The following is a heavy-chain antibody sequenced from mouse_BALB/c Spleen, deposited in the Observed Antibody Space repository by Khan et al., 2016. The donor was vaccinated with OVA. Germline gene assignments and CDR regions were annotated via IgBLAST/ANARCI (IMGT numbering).Heavy chain of an antibody. J-gene: IGHJ2*01. Sequence: EVELVESGGGLVKPGGSLKLSCAASGFTFSSYAMSWVRQTPEKRLEWVAFIGSGGSTYYPDSVKGRFTIFRDNARNILYLQMSSLRSEDTAMYYCARVYGSSGVDYWGQGTTLTVSS. CDR1: GFTFSSYA. CDR3: ARVYGSSGVDY. CDR2: IGSGGST. V-gene: IGHV5-6-5*01. D-gene: IGHD1-1*01.